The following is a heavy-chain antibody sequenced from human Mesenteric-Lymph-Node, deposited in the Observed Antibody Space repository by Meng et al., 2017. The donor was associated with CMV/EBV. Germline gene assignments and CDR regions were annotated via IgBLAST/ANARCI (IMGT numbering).Heavy chain of an antibody. CDR1: GYTFTSYY. CDR3: ARGEAGGYYDSSVDY. Sequence: ASVKVSCKASGYTFTSYYMHWVRQAPGQGLEWMGIINPSGGSTSYAQKFQGRVTMTRDTSTSTVYMELRSLRSDDTAVYYCARGEAGGYYDSSVDYWGQGTLVTVSS. CDR2: INPSGGST. J-gene: IGHJ4*02. V-gene: IGHV1-46*01. D-gene: IGHD3-22*01.